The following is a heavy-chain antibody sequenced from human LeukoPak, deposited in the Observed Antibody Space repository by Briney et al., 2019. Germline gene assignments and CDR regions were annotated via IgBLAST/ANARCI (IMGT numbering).Heavy chain of an antibody. Sequence: ASVKVSCKASGYTFTSYGISWVRQAPGHGLEWMGWISAYNGNTNYAQKLQGRVTMTTDTSTSTAYMELRSLRSDDTAVYYCARDKARASDAFDIWAKGQWSPSLQ. D-gene: IGHD1-26*01. CDR3: ARDKARASDAFDI. CDR1: GYTFTSYG. V-gene: IGHV1-18*01. J-gene: IGHJ3*02. CDR2: ISAYNGNT.